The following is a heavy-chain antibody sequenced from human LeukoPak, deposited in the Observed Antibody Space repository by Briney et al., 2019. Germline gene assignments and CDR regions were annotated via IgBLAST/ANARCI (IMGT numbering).Heavy chain of an antibody. CDR2: ISGSGGLT. D-gene: IGHD3-3*01. Sequence: GGSLRLSCAASGFTFSSYAMSWVRQAPGKGLEWVSAISGSGGLTYYAGSEKGRFTISRDNSKNTLYLQMNSLRAEDTAVYYCAKEGPVSRFFERLWAGHFDYWGQGTLVPVSS. CDR1: GFTFSSYA. V-gene: IGHV3-23*01. CDR3: AKEGPVSRFFERLWAGHFDY. J-gene: IGHJ4*02.